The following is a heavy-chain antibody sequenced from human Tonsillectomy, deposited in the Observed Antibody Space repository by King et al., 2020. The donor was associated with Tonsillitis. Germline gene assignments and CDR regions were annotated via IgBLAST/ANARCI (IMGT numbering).Heavy chain of an antibody. CDR2: IHYSGST. J-gene: IGHJ3*02. CDR3: ARDAALGNWNDGAIAFDI. Sequence: VQLQESGPGLVKPSQTLSLTCAVSGGSISSGGYSWNWIRQPPGKGLEWIGYIHYSGSTYYNPSLKSRVTISLDTSKNQFSLKLNSVTAADTAVYYCARDAALGNWNDGAIAFDIWGQGTMVTVSS. CDR1: GGSISSGGYS. D-gene: IGHD1-1*01. V-gene: IGHV4-30-4*07.